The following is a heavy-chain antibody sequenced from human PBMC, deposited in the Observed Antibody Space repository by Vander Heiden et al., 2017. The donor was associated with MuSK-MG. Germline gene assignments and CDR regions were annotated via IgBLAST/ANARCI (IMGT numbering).Heavy chain of an antibody. J-gene: IGHJ2*01. CDR2: IYYSGGT. D-gene: IGHD3-22*01. V-gene: IGHV4-39*01. CDR1: GGSISSSSYY. Sequence: QLQLHESGPGLVNPSETLSLTCTLSGGSISSSSYYWGWIRQPPGKGLEWIGSIYYSGGTYYNPSLKSRVTISVDTSKNQFSLKLSPVTAADTAVYYCARRGYYYDSSGYYPSWYFDLWGRGTLVTVSS. CDR3: ARRGYYYDSSGYYPSWYFDL.